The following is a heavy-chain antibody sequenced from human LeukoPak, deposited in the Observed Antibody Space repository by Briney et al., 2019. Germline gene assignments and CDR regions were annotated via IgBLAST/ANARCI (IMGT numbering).Heavy chain of an antibody. CDR3: ARERNNWNYEGFDY. CDR2: IKQDGSEK. CDR1: GFTFSGYW. J-gene: IGHJ4*02. V-gene: IGHV3-7*01. D-gene: IGHD1-7*01. Sequence: GGSLRLSCAASGFTFSGYWMTWVRQAPGKGLEWVAHIKQDGSEKYYVDSVKGRFTISRDNAKNSLYLQMNSLRAEDTAVYYCARERNNWNYEGFDYWGQETLVTVAS.